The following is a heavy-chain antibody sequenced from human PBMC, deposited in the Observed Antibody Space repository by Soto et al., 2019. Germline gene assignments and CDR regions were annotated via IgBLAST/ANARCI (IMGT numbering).Heavy chain of an antibody. CDR3: ASQQLVHYYYGMDV. V-gene: IGHV5-51*01. J-gene: IGHJ6*02. D-gene: IGHD6-13*01. CDR2: IYPGDSDT. CDR1: GYNFINYW. Sequence: GESLKISCKGSGYNFINYWIGWVRQMPGKGLEWMGIIYPGDSDTTYSPSFQGQVTISADKSISTAYLQWSSLKASDTAMYYCASQQLVHYYYGMDVWGQGTTVTVSS.